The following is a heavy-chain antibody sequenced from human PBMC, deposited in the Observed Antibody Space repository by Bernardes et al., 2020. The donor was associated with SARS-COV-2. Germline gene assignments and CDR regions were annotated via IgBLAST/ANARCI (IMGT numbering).Heavy chain of an antibody. V-gene: IGHV5-51*01. D-gene: IGHD3-22*01. J-gene: IGHJ3*02. CDR1: GYSLTRYW. CDR3: ASLNTMIYAFDI. Sequence: GAYLNTSRKVPGYSLTRYWLGWVRPIPGKGLEWLGIIYPGDSDTRSSLSFQGQVTISADKSISTAYLQWSSLKASDTAMYYCASLNTMIYAFDIWGQGTMVTVSS. CDR2: IYPGDSDT.